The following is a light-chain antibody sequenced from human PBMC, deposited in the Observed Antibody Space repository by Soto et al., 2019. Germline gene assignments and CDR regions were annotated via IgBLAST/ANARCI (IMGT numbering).Light chain of an antibody. CDR2: GAS. CDR1: QSVSSTY. CDR3: QQYGHSPRT. J-gene: IGKJ1*01. Sequence: EIVLTQSPGTLSLSPGERATLSCRASQSVSSTYLAWYQQKPGQAPRLLIYGASSRATGIPDRFSGSGSGTDFTLTISRLEPEDFAVYYCQQYGHSPRTFGQGTKVEIK. V-gene: IGKV3-20*01.